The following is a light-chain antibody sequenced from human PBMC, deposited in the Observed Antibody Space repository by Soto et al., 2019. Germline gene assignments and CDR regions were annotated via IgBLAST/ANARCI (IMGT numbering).Light chain of an antibody. Sequence: QSALTQPASVSGSPGQSISISCTGTSSDVGGYNSVSWYQQHPGKAPKLIIYDLSDRPSGVSNRFSGSKSGNTASLTISELQAEDEADYYCSSYTSSSNVLFGGGTKLTVL. CDR3: SSYTSSSNVL. CDR1: SSDVGGYNS. V-gene: IGLV2-14*03. J-gene: IGLJ2*01. CDR2: DLS.